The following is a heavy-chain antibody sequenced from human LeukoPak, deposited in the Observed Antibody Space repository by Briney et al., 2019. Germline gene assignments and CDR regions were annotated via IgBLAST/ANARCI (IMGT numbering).Heavy chain of an antibody. CDR1: GGTFSSYA. CDR3: ARDANPFTMIRGVFDY. D-gene: IGHD3-10*01. Sequence: SVKVSCKASGGTFSSYAISCVRQAPGQGLEWMGGIIPIFGTANYAQKFQGRVTITADESTSTAYMELSSLRSEDTAVYYCARDANPFTMIRGVFDYWGQGTLVTVSS. V-gene: IGHV1-69*13. J-gene: IGHJ4*02. CDR2: IIPIFGTA.